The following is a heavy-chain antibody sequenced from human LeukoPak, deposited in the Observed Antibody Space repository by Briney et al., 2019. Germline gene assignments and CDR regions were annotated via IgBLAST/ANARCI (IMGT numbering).Heavy chain of an antibody. V-gene: IGHV1-8*01. J-gene: IGHJ4*02. CDR1: GYTFTNYD. CDR2: MNPNSGST. Sequence: WASVKVSCKTSGYTFTNYDINWVRQATGQGLEWMGWMNPNSGSTDYAQKFQGRVTMTRDTSISTAYMELSSLRSEDTALYYCPRGVATNYWGQGTLVTVSS. D-gene: IGHD1-1*01. CDR3: PRGVATNY.